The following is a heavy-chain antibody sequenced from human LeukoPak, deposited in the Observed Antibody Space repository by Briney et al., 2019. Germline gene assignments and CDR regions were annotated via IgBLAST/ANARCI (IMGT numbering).Heavy chain of an antibody. CDR3: ARGTEEYSSSLFYY. V-gene: IGHV1-69*01. Sequence: SVKVSCKASGGTFSSYAISWVRQAPGQGLEWKGGIIPIFGTANYAQKFQGRVTITADESTSTAYMELSSLRSEDTAVYYCARGTEEYSSSLFYYWGQGTLVTVSS. CDR1: GGTFSSYA. J-gene: IGHJ4*02. CDR2: IIPIFGTA. D-gene: IGHD6-6*01.